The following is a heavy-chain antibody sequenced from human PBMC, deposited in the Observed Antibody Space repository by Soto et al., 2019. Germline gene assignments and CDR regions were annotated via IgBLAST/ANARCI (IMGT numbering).Heavy chain of an antibody. D-gene: IGHD5-12*01. CDR3: ARHGGYDYYFDY. V-gene: IGHV4-59*08. Sequence: PSETLSLTCTVSGDSISSYYWSWIRQPPGKGLEWIGYIYYSGSTNYNPSLKSRVTISVDTSKNQFSLRLSSVTAADTAVYYCARHGGYDYYFDYWGQGTLVTVSS. CDR2: IYYSGST. J-gene: IGHJ4*02. CDR1: GDSISSYY.